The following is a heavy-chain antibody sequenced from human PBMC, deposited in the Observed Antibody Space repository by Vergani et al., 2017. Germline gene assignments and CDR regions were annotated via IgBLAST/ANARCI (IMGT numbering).Heavy chain of an antibody. V-gene: IGHV4-39*07. Sequence: QLQLQESGPGLVKPSATLSLTCSVSGASIRSSNYYWGWIRQPPGKGLEWIASIYYSGSTYYNPSLKSRVTISVDTSKNQFSLKLSSVTAADTAVYYCAIESSRGVIILPFGPWGQGTLVTVSS. CDR1: GASIRSSNYY. CDR2: IYYSGST. CDR3: AIESSRGVIILPFGP. D-gene: IGHD3-10*01. J-gene: IGHJ5*02.